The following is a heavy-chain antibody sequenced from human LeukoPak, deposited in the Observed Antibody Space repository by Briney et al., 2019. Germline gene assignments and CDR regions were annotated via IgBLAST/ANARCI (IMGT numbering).Heavy chain of an antibody. D-gene: IGHD1-1*01. CDR3: AKDRRTTGTTLGDAFDI. CDR1: GFTFSGHA. V-gene: IGHV3-23*01. CDR2: ISGSGGST. Sequence: GGSPRLSCAASGFTFSGHAMRWVRQAPGKGLEWVGAISGSGGSTNYADSVQGRFTMSRDNSNSTPYMQMNSLRSDDTAVYYCAKDRRTTGTTLGDAFDIWGQGTMVTVSS. J-gene: IGHJ3*02.